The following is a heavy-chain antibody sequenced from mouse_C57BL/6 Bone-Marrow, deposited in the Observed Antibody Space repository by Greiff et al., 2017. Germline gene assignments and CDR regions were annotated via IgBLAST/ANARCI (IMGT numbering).Heavy chain of an antibody. CDR3: ARGGDYDEGLAY. D-gene: IGHD2-4*01. J-gene: IGHJ3*01. Sequence: VQLQESGAELVRPGTSVKLSCKASGYTFTSYWMHWVKQRPGQGLEWIGVIDPSDSYTNYNQKFKGKATLTVDTSSSTAYMQLSSLTSEDSAVYYCARGGDYDEGLAYWGQGTLVTVSA. CDR2: IDPSDSYT. V-gene: IGHV1-59*01. CDR1: GYTFTSYW.